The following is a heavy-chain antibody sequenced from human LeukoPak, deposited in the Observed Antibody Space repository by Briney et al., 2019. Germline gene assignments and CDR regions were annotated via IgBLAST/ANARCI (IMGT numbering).Heavy chain of an antibody. CDR3: ARHTSSWYSASSSGMDV. Sequence: GESLKISCEGSGYRFTNYWIAWVRQMPGKGLEWVGFIYPGDSDARYSPSFQGQVTISADKSINTVYLQWNSLKASDSAMYYCARHTSSWYSASSSGMDVWGQGTTVTVSS. J-gene: IGHJ6*02. CDR1: GYRFTNYW. V-gene: IGHV5-51*01. D-gene: IGHD6-13*01. CDR2: IYPGDSDA.